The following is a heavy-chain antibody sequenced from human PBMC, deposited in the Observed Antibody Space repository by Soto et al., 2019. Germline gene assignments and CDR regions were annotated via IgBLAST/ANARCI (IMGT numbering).Heavy chain of an antibody. D-gene: IGHD5-18*01. J-gene: IGHJ6*02. Sequence: QLQLQESGPGLVKPSETLSLTCTVSGGSISSSSYYWGWIRQPPGKGLEWIGSIYYSGSTYYNPSLNTRVSTSVDTSKNQFSLKLSSVTAADTAVYYCARHPRYSHYFHCMDVWGQGTTVTVSS. CDR1: GGSISSSSYY. V-gene: IGHV4-39*01. CDR3: ARHPRYSHYFHCMDV. CDR2: IYYSGST.